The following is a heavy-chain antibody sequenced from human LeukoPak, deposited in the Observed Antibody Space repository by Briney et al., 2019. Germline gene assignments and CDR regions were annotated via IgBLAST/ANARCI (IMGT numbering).Heavy chain of an antibody. Sequence: RGSLRLSCAASGFIFSSYYMYWVRQAPEKGLVWVSRIRTDGNTAYADSVKGRFTISRDNAKNTLYLQMNSLRAEDTAVYYCVAYNWNYPDYWGQGTLVTVSS. CDR1: GFIFSSYY. V-gene: IGHV3-74*01. CDR3: VAYNWNYPDY. CDR2: IRTDGNT. J-gene: IGHJ4*02. D-gene: IGHD1-20*01.